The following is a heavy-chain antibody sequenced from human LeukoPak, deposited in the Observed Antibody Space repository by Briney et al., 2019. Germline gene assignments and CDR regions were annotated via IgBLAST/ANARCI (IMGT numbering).Heavy chain of an antibody. CDR1: GFTFSSYS. V-gene: IGHV3-21*01. D-gene: IGHD3-9*01. CDR3: ARDPFKYYDILTGYS. CDR2: ISSTSSSI. Sequence: PGGSLRLSCAASGFTFSSYSMNWVRQAPGTGLEWVSSISSTSSSITYADSVKGRFTISRDNANNSMYLQMDSLRAEDTAVYYCARDPFKYYDILTGYSWGQGTLVTVSS. J-gene: IGHJ4*02.